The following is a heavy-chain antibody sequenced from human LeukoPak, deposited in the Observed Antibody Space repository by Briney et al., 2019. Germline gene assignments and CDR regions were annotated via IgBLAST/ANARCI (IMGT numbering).Heavy chain of an antibody. V-gene: IGHV4-59*01. Sequence: SETLSLTCTVSGGSISSYYWSWIRQPPGKGLEWIGYINYSGSTKYYPSLKSRVTISVDTSKNQFSLQLTSVTAADTAVYFCARVHYYGSVQSSYFDYWGQGSLVTVSS. D-gene: IGHD3-10*01. CDR1: GGSISSYY. J-gene: IGHJ4*02. CDR2: INYSGST. CDR3: ARVHYYGSVQSSYFDY.